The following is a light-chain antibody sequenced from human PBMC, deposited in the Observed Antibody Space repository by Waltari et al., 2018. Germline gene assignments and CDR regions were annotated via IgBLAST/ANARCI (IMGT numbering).Light chain of an antibody. CDR1: SLRSYY. J-gene: IGLJ2*01. CDR3: NSRDSSGNHVV. CDR2: GKN. Sequence: SSELTQDPAVSVALGQTVRITCQGDSLRSYYASWYQQKPGQAPVLVIYGKNNRPSGIPERFSGSSSGNPASLTITGARAEDEADYYCNSRDSSGNHVVFGGGTKLTVL. V-gene: IGLV3-19*01.